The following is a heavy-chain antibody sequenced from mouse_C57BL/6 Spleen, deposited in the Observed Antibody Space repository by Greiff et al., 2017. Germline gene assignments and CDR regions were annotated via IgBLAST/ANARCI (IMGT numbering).Heavy chain of an antibody. CDR3: ARGGWLGAMDY. J-gene: IGHJ4*01. CDR2: ISYDGSN. V-gene: IGHV3-6*01. CDR1: GYSITSGYY. Sequence: DVKLVESGPGLVKPSQSLSLTCSVTGYSITSGYYWNWIRQFPGNKLEWMGYISYDGSNNYNPSLKNRISITRDTSKNQFFLKLNSVTTEDTATYYCARGGWLGAMDYWGQGTSVTVSS. D-gene: IGHD2-3*01.